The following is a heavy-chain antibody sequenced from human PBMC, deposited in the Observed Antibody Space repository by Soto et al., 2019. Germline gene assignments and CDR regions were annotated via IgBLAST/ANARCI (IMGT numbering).Heavy chain of an antibody. Sequence: GGSLRLSCAASGFTFSDYYMTWIRQAPGKGLEWVSYISSSGSTIYYADSVKGRFTISRDNAKNSLYLQMNSLRAEDTAVYYCARGPYDSSGYFPATYYYYGMDVWGQGTTVTVSS. V-gene: IGHV3-11*01. J-gene: IGHJ6*02. CDR3: ARGPYDSSGYFPATYYYYGMDV. CDR1: GFTFSDYY. D-gene: IGHD3-22*01. CDR2: ISSSGSTI.